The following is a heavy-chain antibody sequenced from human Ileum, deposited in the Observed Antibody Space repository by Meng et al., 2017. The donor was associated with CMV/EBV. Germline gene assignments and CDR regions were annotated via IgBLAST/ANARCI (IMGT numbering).Heavy chain of an antibody. CDR2: FNPSGGYT. Sequence: QVQLVQSWAGVTKHGASVKVPCKASGHTFPSYYMHWVRQAPGQGLEWMGVFNPSGGYTNYAQDFKGRVTMTRDTSTTTVSMDLSSLRSEDTAVYYCARARDYGPIDYWGQGTLVTVSS. V-gene: IGHV1-46*01. CDR3: ARARDYGPIDY. J-gene: IGHJ4*02. CDR1: GHTFPSYY. D-gene: IGHD4-17*01.